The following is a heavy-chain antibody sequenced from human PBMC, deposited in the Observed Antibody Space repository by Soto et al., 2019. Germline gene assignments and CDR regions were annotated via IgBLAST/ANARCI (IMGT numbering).Heavy chain of an antibody. V-gene: IGHV4-59*01. J-gene: IGHJ4*02. Sequence: QVQLQESGPGLVKPSETLSLTCTVSGGSISSYYWSWIRQPPGKGLEWTGYIYYSGSTNYNPSLKSRVTISVDTSKNQFSLKLSSVTAADTAVYYCARSPRGGTVDYWGQGTLVTVSS. CDR1: GGSISSYY. D-gene: IGHD1-1*01. CDR3: ARSPRGGTVDY. CDR2: IYYSGST.